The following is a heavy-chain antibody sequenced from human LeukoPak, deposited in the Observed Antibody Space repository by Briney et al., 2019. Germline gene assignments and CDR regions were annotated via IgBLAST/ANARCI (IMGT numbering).Heavy chain of an antibody. CDR2: ISGSGGST. CDR3: AKEWGYDFWSGYYTGSKFDY. V-gene: IGHV3-23*01. CDR1: GFTFSSYA. Sequence: GGSLRLSCAASGFTFSSYAMSWVRQAPGKGLEWVSAISGSGGSTYYADSVKGRFTISRDNSKNTLYLQMNSLRAEDAAVYCCAKEWGYDFWSGYYTGSKFDYWGQGTLVTVSS. D-gene: IGHD3-3*01. J-gene: IGHJ4*02.